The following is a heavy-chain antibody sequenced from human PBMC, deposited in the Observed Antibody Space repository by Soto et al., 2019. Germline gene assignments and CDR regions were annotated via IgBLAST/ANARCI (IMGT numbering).Heavy chain of an antibody. CDR1: GNTFSNYY. CDR2: INPSGGST. D-gene: IGHD2-15*01. J-gene: IGHJ5*02. V-gene: IGHV1-46*03. CDR3: ARGFYCSGGSCYLSPPWFDP. Sequence: ASVKVSCKASGNTFSNYYIHWVRQAPGQGLEWMGIINPSGGSTSYAQKFQGRVTMTRDTSTSTVYMELSSLRSEDTAVYYCARGFYCSGGSCYLSPPWFDPWGQGTLVTVSS.